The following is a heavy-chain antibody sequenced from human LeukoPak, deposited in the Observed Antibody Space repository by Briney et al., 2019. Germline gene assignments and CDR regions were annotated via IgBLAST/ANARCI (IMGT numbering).Heavy chain of an antibody. CDR3: ARLRTAAAGFDY. CDR1: GGSISSYY. V-gene: IGHV4-59*01. D-gene: IGHD6-13*01. J-gene: IGHJ4*02. Sequence: PSETLSLTCTVSGGSISSYYWSWIRQPPGKGLEWIGYIYYSGSTNYNPSLNSRVTLSVDTSKNQFSLNLVSVTAADTAVYFCARLRTAAAGFDYWGQGTLVTVSS. CDR2: IYYSGST.